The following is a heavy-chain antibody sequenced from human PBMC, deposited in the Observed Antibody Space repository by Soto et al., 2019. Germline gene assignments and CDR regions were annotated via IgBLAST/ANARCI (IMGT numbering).Heavy chain of an antibody. CDR3: ASMRLDYYYYYMDV. CDR2: IYYSGST. V-gene: IGHV4-59*08. Sequence: TSETLSLTCTVSGGSISSYYWSWIRQPPGKGLEWIGYIYYSGSTNYNPSLKSRVTISVDTSKNQFSLKLSSVTAADTAVYYCASMRLDYYYYYMDVWGKGTTVTVSS. J-gene: IGHJ6*03. CDR1: GGSISSYY.